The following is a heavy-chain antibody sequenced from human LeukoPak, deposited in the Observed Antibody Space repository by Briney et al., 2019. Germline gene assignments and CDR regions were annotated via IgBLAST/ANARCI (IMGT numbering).Heavy chain of an antibody. Sequence: GGSLRLSCAASGFTFSIYAMGWVRQAPGKGLEWVSTLSESGGLTYYADSVKGRFTTSRDNSKNTLYLQMNSLRAEDTAVYYCAKEGRPNSGGGYFDYWGQGTLVTVSS. J-gene: IGHJ4*02. V-gene: IGHV3-23*01. CDR3: AKEGRPNSGGGYFDY. D-gene: IGHD2-15*01. CDR2: LSESGGLT. CDR1: GFTFSIYA.